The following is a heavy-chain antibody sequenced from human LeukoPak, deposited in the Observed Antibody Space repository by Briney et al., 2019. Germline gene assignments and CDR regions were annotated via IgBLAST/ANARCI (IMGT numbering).Heavy chain of an antibody. D-gene: IGHD5-12*01. CDR2: ISGSGDST. Sequence: GGTLRLSCAASGFTFYSYGMSWVRQAPGKGLEWVSAISGSGDSTYYADSVKGRFTISRDNSKNTLYLQMNSLRAEDTAVYYCARGPSGYHNTGGQGTLVTVSS. V-gene: IGHV3-23*01. CDR1: GFTFYSYG. J-gene: IGHJ4*02. CDR3: ARGPSGYHNT.